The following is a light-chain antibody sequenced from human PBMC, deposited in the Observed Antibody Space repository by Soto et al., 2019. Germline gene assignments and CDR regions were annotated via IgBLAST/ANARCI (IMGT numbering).Light chain of an antibody. CDR2: RAS. CDR1: QRVSSNY. CDR3: QQDGWPPLT. J-gene: IGKJ4*01. Sequence: ILLTPSPCTLSFSVGEIATLSCRASQRVSSNYLAWYQQKPGQAPKVLIYRASIRATGIPDRFTGSGSGTDFTLTISRLEPEDFAVYYCQQDGWPPLTFGGGTKVDIK. V-gene: IGKV3-20*01.